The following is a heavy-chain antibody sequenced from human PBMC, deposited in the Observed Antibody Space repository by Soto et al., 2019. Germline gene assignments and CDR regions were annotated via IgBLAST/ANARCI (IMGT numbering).Heavy chain of an antibody. D-gene: IGHD6-13*01. J-gene: IGHJ6*02. CDR2: IYTSGST. Sequence: AETLSLTCTVSGGSISSYYWSWLRQPAGKGLEWIGRIYTSGSTNYNPSLKSRVTMSVDTSKNQFSLKLSSVTAADTAVYYCARDKQQLGPYGMDVWGQGTTVTVS. CDR1: GGSISSYY. CDR3: ARDKQQLGPYGMDV. V-gene: IGHV4-4*07.